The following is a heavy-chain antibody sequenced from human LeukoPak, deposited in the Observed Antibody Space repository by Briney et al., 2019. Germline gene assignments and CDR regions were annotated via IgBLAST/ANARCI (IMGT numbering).Heavy chain of an antibody. J-gene: IGHJ4*02. V-gene: IGHV3-23*01. CDR2: ISGSGGST. CDR1: GFTFSSYA. Sequence: GGSLRLSCAASGFTFSSYAMSWVRQAPGKGLEWVSAISGSGGSTYYADSVKGRFTISRDNSKNTLYLQMNSLRAEDTAVYYCAKIPQAKIAARPDVCDYWGQGTLVTVSS. D-gene: IGHD6-6*01. CDR3: AKIPQAKIAARPDVCDY.